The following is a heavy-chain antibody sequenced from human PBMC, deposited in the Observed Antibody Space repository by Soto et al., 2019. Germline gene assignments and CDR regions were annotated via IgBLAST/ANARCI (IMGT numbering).Heavy chain of an antibody. J-gene: IGHJ4*02. V-gene: IGHV3-30-3*01. D-gene: IGHD3-16*01. CDR2: ISDEGTKE. CDR3: ARELTLYGVALDY. CDR1: GFTFNIYT. Sequence: QVQLEESGGGVVQPGGSLRLSCSASGFTFNIYTMHWVRQAPGKGLEWVAVISDEGTKENYASSVRGRFTISRDNSKDTLSLQMNSLTIEDTAVYYCARELTLYGVALDYWGQGTPVTVSS.